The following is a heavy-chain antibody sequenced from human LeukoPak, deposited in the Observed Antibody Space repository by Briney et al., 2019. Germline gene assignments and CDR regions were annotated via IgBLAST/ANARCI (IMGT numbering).Heavy chain of an antibody. J-gene: IGHJ4*02. Sequence: SVKVSCKASGGTFSSYTISWVRQAPGQGLEWMGRIIPILGIANYAQKFQGRVTITADKSTRTAYMELSSLRSEDTAVYYCARGVQSYSGSYDYWGQGTLVTVSS. V-gene: IGHV1-69*02. CDR3: ARGVQSYSGSYDY. CDR1: GGTFSSYT. D-gene: IGHD1-26*01. CDR2: IIPILGIA.